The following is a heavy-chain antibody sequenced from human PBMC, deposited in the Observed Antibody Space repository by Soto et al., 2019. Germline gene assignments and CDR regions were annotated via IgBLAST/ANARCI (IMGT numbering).Heavy chain of an antibody. J-gene: IGHJ3*02. CDR2: IYYSGST. CDR1: GVSSSSYY. V-gene: IGHV4-59*01. CDR3: ARYCTNGVCPNHDAFDI. Sequence: PSDTLSITCTVSGVSSSSYYWSWIRQPPGKGLEWIGYIYYSGSTNYNPSLKSRVTISVDTSKNQFSLKLSSVTAADTAVYYCARYCTNGVCPNHDAFDIWGQGTMVNVSS. D-gene: IGHD2-8*01.